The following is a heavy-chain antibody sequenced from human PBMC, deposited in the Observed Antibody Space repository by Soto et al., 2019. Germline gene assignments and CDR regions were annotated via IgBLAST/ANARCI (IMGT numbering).Heavy chain of an antibody. CDR2: IYHSGST. Sequence: SQTLSLTWAVAGGSIRSSNWWSRVRQPPGKGLEWIGEIYHSGSTNYNPSLKSRVTISVDKSKNQFSLKLSSVTAADTAVYYYARNRRGYCCYDGVHNFYFYGMDVLGQGTTGTGFS. CDR3: ARNRRGYCCYDGVHNFYFYGMDV. CDR1: GGSIRSSNW. J-gene: IGHJ6*02. D-gene: IGHD5-12*01. V-gene: IGHV4-4*02.